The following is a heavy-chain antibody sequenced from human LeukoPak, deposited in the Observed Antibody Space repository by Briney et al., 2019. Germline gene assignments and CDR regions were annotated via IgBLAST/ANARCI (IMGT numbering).Heavy chain of an antibody. CDR2: INTNTGNP. CDR3: ARERYDDSGGYYHWYFDL. V-gene: IGHV7-4-1*02. Sequence: ASVKVSCKASGYTFTTSAMNWVRQAPGQGLEWMGWINTNTGNPTYAQGFTGRFVFSLDTSVSTAYLQISSLKAEDTAVCYCARERYDDSGGYYHWYFDLWGRGTLVTVSS. CDR1: GYTFTTSA. D-gene: IGHD3-22*01. J-gene: IGHJ2*01.